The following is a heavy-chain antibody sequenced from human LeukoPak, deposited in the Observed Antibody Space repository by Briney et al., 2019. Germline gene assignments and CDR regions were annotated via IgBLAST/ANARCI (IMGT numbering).Heavy chain of an antibody. Sequence: QPGRSLRLSCAASGFTFSSYAMHWVRQAPGKGLEWVAVILYDGSNKYYADSVKGRFTISRDNSKNTLYLQMNSLRSEDTAVYYCARAPEGLTYGMDVWGKGTTVTVSS. D-gene: IGHD1-14*01. V-gene: IGHV3-30*14. CDR3: ARAPEGLTYGMDV. J-gene: IGHJ6*04. CDR1: GFTFSSYA. CDR2: ILYDGSNK.